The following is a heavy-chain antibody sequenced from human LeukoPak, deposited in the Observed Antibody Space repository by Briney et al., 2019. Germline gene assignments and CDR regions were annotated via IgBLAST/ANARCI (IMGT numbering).Heavy chain of an antibody. J-gene: IGHJ3*02. D-gene: IGHD3-22*01. V-gene: IGHV3-30*03. CDR3: ARGGRGSAAVVAPRSFDI. Sequence: GGSLRLSCAASGFTFSSYGMHWVRQAPGKGLEWVAVISYDGSNKYYADSVKGRFTISRDNSKNTLYLQMNSLRAEDSALYYCARGGRGSAAVVAPRSFDIWGQGTMVTVSS. CDR2: ISYDGSNK. CDR1: GFTFSSYG.